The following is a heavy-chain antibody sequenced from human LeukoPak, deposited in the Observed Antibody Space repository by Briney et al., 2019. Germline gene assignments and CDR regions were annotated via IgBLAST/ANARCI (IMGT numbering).Heavy chain of an antibody. CDR2: ITGSGTST. CDR1: GFTFSSYA. D-gene: IGHD6-13*01. CDR3: AKLWQLDYFDY. J-gene: IGHJ4*02. Sequence: GGSLRLSCAASGFTFSSYAVSWVRQAPGKGLEWVSGITGSGTSTHADSVKGRFTVSRDNSKNKLYLQMNSLRAEDTAVYYCAKLWQLDYFDYWGQGTLVTVSS. V-gene: IGHV3-23*01.